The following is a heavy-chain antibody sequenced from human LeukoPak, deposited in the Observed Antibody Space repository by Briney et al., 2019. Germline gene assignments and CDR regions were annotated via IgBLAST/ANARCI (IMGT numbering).Heavy chain of an antibody. Sequence: PSETLSLTCAVYGGSFSGYYWRWIRQPPGKGLEWIGDINHSGSTNYNPSLKSRVTISVDTSKNQFSLKLSSVTAADTAVYYCARLDIVVVPAAILGWFDPWGQGTLVTVSS. CDR2: INHSGST. CDR3: ARLDIVVVPAAILGWFDP. CDR1: GGSFSGYY. J-gene: IGHJ5*02. V-gene: IGHV4-34*01. D-gene: IGHD2-2*03.